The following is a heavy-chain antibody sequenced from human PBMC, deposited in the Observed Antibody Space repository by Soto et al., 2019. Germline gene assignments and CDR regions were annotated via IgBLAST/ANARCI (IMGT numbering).Heavy chain of an antibody. J-gene: IGHJ6*02. CDR1: GFTFSNAW. D-gene: IGHD3-3*01. V-gene: IGHV3-15*07. CDR3: TTDLLWSGYYDYYYGMDV. Sequence: GGSLRLSCAASGFTFSNAWMNWVRQAPGKGLEWVGRIKSKTDGGTTDYAAPVKGRFTISRDDSKNTLYLQMNSLKTEDTAVYYCTTDLLWSGYYDYYYGMDVWGQGTTVTVSS. CDR2: IKSKTDGGTT.